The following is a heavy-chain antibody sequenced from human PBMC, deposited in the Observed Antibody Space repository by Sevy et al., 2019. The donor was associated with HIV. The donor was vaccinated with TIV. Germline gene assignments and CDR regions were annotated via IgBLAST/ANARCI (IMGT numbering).Heavy chain of an antibody. J-gene: IGHJ4*02. V-gene: IGHV4-4*07. D-gene: IGHD2-2*01. CDR3: ARGWCRSASCYYDY. CDR1: GGSISSYY. Sequence: SETLSLTCTVSGGSISSYYWSWIRQPVGKGLEWIGRIYPSGITNYNPSLKSRVTMSVDTSKNQFSLNLSSVTAADTAVYYCARGWCRSASCYYDYWGQGTLVTVSS. CDR2: IYPSGIT.